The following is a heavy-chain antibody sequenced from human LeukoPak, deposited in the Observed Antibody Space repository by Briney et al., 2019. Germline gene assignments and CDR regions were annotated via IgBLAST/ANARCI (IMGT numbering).Heavy chain of an antibody. Sequence: PGGSLRLSCAVSGFTSSSYEMNWVRQAPGKGLEWVSYISSSGSSIYYADSVKGRFTISRDSAKNSLYLQMNSLRAEDTAVYYCASLDRGSYYSFDYWGQGTLVTVSS. CDR2: ISSSGSSI. CDR3: ASLDRGSYYSFDY. J-gene: IGHJ4*02. D-gene: IGHD1-26*01. CDR1: GFTSSSYE. V-gene: IGHV3-48*03.